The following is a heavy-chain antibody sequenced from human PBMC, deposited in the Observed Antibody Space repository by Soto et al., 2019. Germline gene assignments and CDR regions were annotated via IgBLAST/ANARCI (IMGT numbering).Heavy chain of an antibody. V-gene: IGHV3-23*01. Sequence: GGSLRLSCAASGFTVSSNYMSWVRQAPGKGLEWVSAISGSGGSTYYADSVKGRFTISRDNSKNTLYLQMNSLRAEDTAVYYCAKDRRYCSGGSCLLGAFDIWGQGTMVTVSS. D-gene: IGHD2-15*01. CDR3: AKDRRYCSGGSCLLGAFDI. CDR1: GFTVSSNY. J-gene: IGHJ3*02. CDR2: ISGSGGST.